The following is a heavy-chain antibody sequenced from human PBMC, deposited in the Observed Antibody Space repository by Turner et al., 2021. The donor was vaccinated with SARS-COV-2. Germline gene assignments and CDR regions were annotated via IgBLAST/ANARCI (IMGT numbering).Heavy chain of an antibody. D-gene: IGHD2-8*02. Sequence: QVQLVQSGAEVKKPGASVKVSCKASGYTFTSYDINWVRQAPGQGLEWMGIINPSGGSTNYAQKFQGRVTMTRDTSTSTVYMELSSLRSEDTAVYYCASSLPAPGGVPGRLNYWGQGALGTVSS. CDR1: GYTFTSYD. CDR2: INPSGGST. J-gene: IGHJ4*02. V-gene: IGHV1-46*01. CDR3: ASSLPAPGGVPGRLNY.